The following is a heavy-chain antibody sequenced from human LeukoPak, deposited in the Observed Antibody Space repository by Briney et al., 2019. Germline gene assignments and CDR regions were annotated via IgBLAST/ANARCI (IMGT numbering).Heavy chain of an antibody. D-gene: IGHD1-26*01. CDR2: TYYKSKWYN. CDR1: GDSVSSNSAA. CDR3: ARKDRILGAPFDY. V-gene: IGHV6-1*01. Sequence: SQTLSLTCVISGDSVSSNSAAWNWIRQSPWRGLESLGRTYYKSKWYNDYAVSVKSRIIINPDTSKNQFSLKLSSVTAADTAVYYCARKDRILGAPFDYWGQGTLVTVSS. J-gene: IGHJ4*02.